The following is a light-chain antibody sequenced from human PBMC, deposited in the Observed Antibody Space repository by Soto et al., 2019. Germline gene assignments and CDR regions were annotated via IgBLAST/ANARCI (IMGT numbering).Light chain of an antibody. J-gene: IGKJ2*01. V-gene: IGKV4-1*01. CDR1: QNLLYSSDNKNY. CDR3: QQYYDFPYT. CDR2: WAS. Sequence: DIVMTQSPDSLAVSLGDRATINCRSSQNLLYSSDNKNYLAWYQQKPGQPPKLLIYWASTREFGVPDRFSGSGSATDFTLTISSLQAEDVAVYYCQQYYDFPYTFGQGTKLEIK.